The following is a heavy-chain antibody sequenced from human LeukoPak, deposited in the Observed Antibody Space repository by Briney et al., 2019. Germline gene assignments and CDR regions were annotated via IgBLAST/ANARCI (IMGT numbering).Heavy chain of an antibody. CDR3: ARVEGTTGTTGY. V-gene: IGHV4-61*02. CDR1: GGSISSGGSY. D-gene: IGHD1-1*01. J-gene: IGHJ4*02. CDR2: IYTSGST. Sequence: SETLSLTCTVSGGSISSGGSYWSWIRQPAGKGLEWIGRIYTSGSTNYNPSLKSRVTISVDTSKNQFSLKLSSVTAADTAVYYCARVEGTTGTTGYWGQGTLVTVSS.